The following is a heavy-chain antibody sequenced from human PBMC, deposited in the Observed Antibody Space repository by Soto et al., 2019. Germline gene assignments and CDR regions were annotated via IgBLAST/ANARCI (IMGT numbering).Heavy chain of an antibody. CDR3: ASSYGSGYLAFDY. D-gene: IGHD3-10*01. V-gene: IGHV1-69*02. Sequence: QVQLVQSGAEVKKPGSSVRVSCKASGDTFTFYSINWVRQAPGLGREWMGRITPILSMSNYAQRFQGRVTMTADKSTSTAYIELSSLRSEDTAMYYCASSYGSGYLAFDYWGQGALVTVSS. CDR1: GDTFTFYS. J-gene: IGHJ4*02. CDR2: ITPILSMS.